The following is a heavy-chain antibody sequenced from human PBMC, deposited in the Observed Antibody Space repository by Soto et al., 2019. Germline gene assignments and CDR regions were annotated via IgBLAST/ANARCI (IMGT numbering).Heavy chain of an antibody. J-gene: IGHJ6*03. V-gene: IGHV4-59*12. CDR3: ARVEGSSSSYYYYYMDV. CDR1: GGSISSNY. D-gene: IGHD6-6*01. CDR2: IYNTGST. Sequence: SETLSLTCTVSGGSISSNYWSWIRQPPGKGLEWIGYIYNTGSTNYSPALKSRVTISVDTSKNQLSLKLSSVTAADTAVYYCARVEGSSSSYYYYYMDVWGKGTTVTVSS.